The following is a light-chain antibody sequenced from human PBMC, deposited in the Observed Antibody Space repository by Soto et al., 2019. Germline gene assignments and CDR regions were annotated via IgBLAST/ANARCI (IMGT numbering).Light chain of an antibody. Sequence: EIVLTPSPATLSLSPVDRATVYGRASQSVSSSLAWYQQKPGQAPRLLIYDASNRATGIPDRFSGSGSGSEFTLTISGLQSEDFAVYDCQQYKDRPPITFGQGTRLEIK. CDR1: QSVSSS. CDR2: DAS. J-gene: IGKJ5*01. CDR3: QQYKDRPPIT. V-gene: IGKV3D-15*01.